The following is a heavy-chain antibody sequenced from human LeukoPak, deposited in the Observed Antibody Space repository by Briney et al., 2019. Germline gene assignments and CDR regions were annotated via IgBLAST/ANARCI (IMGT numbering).Heavy chain of an antibody. D-gene: IGHD1-14*01. V-gene: IGHV3-53*01. CDR2: IYSGGST. J-gene: IGHJ3*02. CDR1: GISVSSNY. Sequence: PGGSLRLSCAAPGISVSSNYMNWVRQAPGKGLEWVSVIYSGGSTYYADSVKGRFTISRDNSKNTLYLHMNSLRAGDTAVYYCARDMSPWETRNPDAFDIWGQGTMVTVSS. CDR3: ARDMSPWETRNPDAFDI.